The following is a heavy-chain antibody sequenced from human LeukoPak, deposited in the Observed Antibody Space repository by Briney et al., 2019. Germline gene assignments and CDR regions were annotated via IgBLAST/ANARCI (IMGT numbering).Heavy chain of an antibody. Sequence: PSETLSLTCAVSGYSISSGYYWGWIRQPPGKGLEWIGSIYHSGSTYYNPSLKSRVTISVDTSKNQFSLKLRSVTAGDVAVYYCAGAPPGYFDYWGKGTLVPVFS. CDR3: AGAPPGYFDY. CDR1: GYSISSGYY. V-gene: IGHV4-38-2*01. CDR2: IYHSGST. D-gene: IGHD1-14*01. J-gene: IGHJ4*02.